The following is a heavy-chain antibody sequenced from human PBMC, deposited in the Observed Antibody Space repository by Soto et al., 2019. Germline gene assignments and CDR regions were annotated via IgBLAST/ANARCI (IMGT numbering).Heavy chain of an antibody. V-gene: IGHV3-23*01. CDR2: ISGSGGST. D-gene: IGHD3-3*01. J-gene: IGHJ6*02. Sequence: GGSLRLSCAASGFTLSSYAMSWVRQAPGKGLEWVSAISGSGGSTYYADSVKGRFTISRDNSKNTLYLQMNSLRAEDTAVYYCAKGGYDFWSGYYTPFYYGMDVWGQGTTVTVSS. CDR3: AKGGYDFWSGYYTPFYYGMDV. CDR1: GFTLSSYA.